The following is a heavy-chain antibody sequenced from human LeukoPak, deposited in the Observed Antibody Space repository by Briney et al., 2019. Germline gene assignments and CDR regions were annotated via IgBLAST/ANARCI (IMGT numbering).Heavy chain of an antibody. CDR3: ARELGGWFDP. Sequence: SETLSLTCTVSGGSISENTFYWGWIRQPPGKGLEWIGTIYYSGSSYYNPSLKSRVTISIDTSKNQFSLKLNSVTAADTAVYYCARELGGWFDPWGQGTLVTVSS. CDR1: GGSISENTFY. D-gene: IGHD3-16*01. V-gene: IGHV4-39*07. CDR2: IYYSGSS. J-gene: IGHJ5*02.